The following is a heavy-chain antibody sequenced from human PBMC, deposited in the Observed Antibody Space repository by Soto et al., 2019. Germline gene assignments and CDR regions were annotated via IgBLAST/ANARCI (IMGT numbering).Heavy chain of an antibody. J-gene: IGHJ6*02. D-gene: IGHD3-10*01. CDR2: IIPIFGTA. V-gene: IGHV1-69*01. CDR1: GGTFSSYA. Sequence: QVQLVQSGAEVKKPGSSVKVSCKASGGTFSSYAISWVRQAPGQGLEWMGGIIPIFGTANYAQKFQGRVTITADESTSTAYIELSSLRSEDTAVYYCARSPVGGVNHYYGMDVWGQGTTVTVSS. CDR3: ARSPVGGVNHYYGMDV.